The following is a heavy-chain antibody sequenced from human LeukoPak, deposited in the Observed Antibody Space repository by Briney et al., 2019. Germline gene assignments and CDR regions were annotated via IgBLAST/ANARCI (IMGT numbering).Heavy chain of an antibody. J-gene: IGHJ4*02. CDR3: ARDLSPGYSSSWYLDY. D-gene: IGHD6-13*01. Sequence: PSETLSLTCTVSGGSISSGSYYWSWIRQPAGKGLEWIGRIYTSGSTNYNPSLKSQVTISVDTSKNQFSLKLSSVTAADTAVYYCARDLSPGYSSSWYLDYWGQGTLVTVSS. CDR2: IYTSGST. CDR1: GGSISSGSYY. V-gene: IGHV4-61*02.